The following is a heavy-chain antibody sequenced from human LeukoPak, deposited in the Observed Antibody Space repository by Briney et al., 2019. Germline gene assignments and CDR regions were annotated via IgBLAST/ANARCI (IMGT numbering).Heavy chain of an antibody. J-gene: IGHJ4*02. D-gene: IGHD2-15*01. V-gene: IGHV3-23*01. Sequence: GGSLRLSCAASGFTFSSYAMSWVRQAPGKGLEWVSAISGSDGSTYYADSVKGRFTISRDNSKNTLYLQMNSLRAEDTAVYYCANRYCSGGSCYTFGYWGQGTLVTVSS. CDR2: ISGSDGST. CDR1: GFTFSSYA. CDR3: ANRYCSGGSCYTFGY.